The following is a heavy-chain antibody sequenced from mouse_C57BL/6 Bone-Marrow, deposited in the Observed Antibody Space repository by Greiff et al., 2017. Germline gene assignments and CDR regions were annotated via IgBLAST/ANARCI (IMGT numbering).Heavy chain of an antibody. V-gene: IGHV1-59*01. CDR1: GYTFTSYW. D-gene: IGHD3-2*02. J-gene: IGHJ2*01. Sequence: QVQLQQPGAELVRPGTSVKLSCKASGYTFTSYWMHWVKQRPGQGLEWIGVIDPSDSYTNFNQKFKGKATLTVDPSSSTAYMQLSSLTSEDSAVYYCARRGQLRLRSYYFDYWGQGTTLTVSS. CDR3: ARRGQLRLRSYYFDY. CDR2: IDPSDSYT.